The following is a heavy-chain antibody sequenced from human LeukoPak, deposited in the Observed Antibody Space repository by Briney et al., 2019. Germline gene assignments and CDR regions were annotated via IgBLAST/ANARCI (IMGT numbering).Heavy chain of an antibody. CDR2: IDTGTSTI. J-gene: IGHJ4*02. Sequence: GGSLRLSCAASGFTFSTYSMNWVRQAPGKGLEWVSYIDTGTSTIYYAVSVKGRFTISKDNAKNSLYLQMNSLRTEDTAAYYCTRRFDYWGQGTLVTVSS. V-gene: IGHV3-48*01. CDR1: GFTFSTYS. CDR3: TRRFDY.